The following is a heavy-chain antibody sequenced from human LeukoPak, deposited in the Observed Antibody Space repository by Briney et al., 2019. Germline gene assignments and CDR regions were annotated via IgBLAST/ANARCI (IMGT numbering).Heavy chain of an antibody. CDR3: ARDQSYYYGSGRIYYFDY. CDR1: GFTFSSYW. D-gene: IGHD3-10*01. CDR2: IKQDGSEK. J-gene: IGHJ4*02. V-gene: IGHV3-7*01. Sequence: PGGSLRLSCAASGFTFSSYWMSWVRQAPGKGLEWVANIKQDGSEKYYVDSVKGRFTISRDNAKNSLYLQMNSLRAEDTAVYYCARDQSYYYGSGRIYYFDYWGQGTLVTVSS.